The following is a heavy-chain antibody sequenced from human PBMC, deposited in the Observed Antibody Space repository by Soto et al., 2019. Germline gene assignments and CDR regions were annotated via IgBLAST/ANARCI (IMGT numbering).Heavy chain of an antibody. J-gene: IGHJ6*02. CDR1: GFSLNNDRMG. CDR3: ARMQWSLDDGYYYSGLDV. Sequence: QVTLKESGPVLVQATETLTLTCTVSGFSLNNDRMGVSWIRQPPGKALDWLAYILSNDEYSHTPTLRRRLSISKATSKSQVVLTMTSMDPVDTATYYCARMQWSLDDGYYYSGLDVWGHGTTVTVTS. V-gene: IGHV2-26*01. CDR2: ILSNDEY. D-gene: IGHD1-26*01.